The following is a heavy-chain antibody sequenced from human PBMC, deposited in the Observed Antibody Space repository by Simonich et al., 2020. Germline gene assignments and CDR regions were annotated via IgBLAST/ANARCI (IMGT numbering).Heavy chain of an antibody. J-gene: IGHJ4*02. Sequence: QVQLQESGPGLVKPSETLSLTCTVSGGSISSYYWSWIRQPPGKGLEWIGNIYYSGSTNCNPALKSRVTISVDTSKNQFSLKLSSVTAADTAVYYCARHDRWLQFYFDYWGQGTLVTVSS. CDR1: GGSISSYY. CDR3: ARHDRWLQFYFDY. CDR2: IYYSGST. D-gene: IGHD5-12*01. V-gene: IGHV4-59*08.